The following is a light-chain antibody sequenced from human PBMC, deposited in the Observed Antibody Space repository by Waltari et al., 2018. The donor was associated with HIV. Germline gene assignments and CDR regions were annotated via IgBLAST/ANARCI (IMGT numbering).Light chain of an antibody. V-gene: IGLV2-14*01. Sequence: QSALTQPASVSGSPGQSINISCTGTSSDVGGNTYVSWYQQHPGKAPKLMIYEVSNRPSGVSNRFSGSKSGNTASLTISGLQAEDEADYYCSSYTSSSTLYVFGTGTKVTVL. J-gene: IGLJ1*01. CDR3: SSYTSSSTLYV. CDR1: SSDVGGNTY. CDR2: EVS.